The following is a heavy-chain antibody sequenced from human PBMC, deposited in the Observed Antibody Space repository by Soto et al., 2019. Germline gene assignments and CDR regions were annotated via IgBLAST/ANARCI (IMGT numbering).Heavy chain of an antibody. V-gene: IGHV3-13*01. Sequence: PGGSLRLSCAASGFTFSSYDMHWVRQATGKGLEWVSAIGTAGDTYYPGSVKGRFTISRENAKNSLYLQMNSLRAGDTAVYYCASLAAVAGNNAFDIWGQGTMVTVSS. CDR1: GFTFSSYD. D-gene: IGHD6-19*01. J-gene: IGHJ3*02. CDR2: IGTAGDT. CDR3: ASLAAVAGNNAFDI.